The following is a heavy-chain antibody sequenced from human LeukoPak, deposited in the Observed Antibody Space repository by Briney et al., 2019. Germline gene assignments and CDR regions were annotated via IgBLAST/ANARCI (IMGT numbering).Heavy chain of an antibody. Sequence: GGSLRLSCAASGFKFADRGMSWVRQAPGKGLEWVSGLNWSGGKTGYADSVKGRFTISRDNAKNFVVLQMNSLRVEDTAFYYCARSASVAADYFFDNWGQGTLVTVSS. CDR2: LNWSGGKT. J-gene: IGHJ4*02. CDR3: ARSASVAADYFFDN. CDR1: GFKFADRG. V-gene: IGHV3-20*04. D-gene: IGHD6-19*01.